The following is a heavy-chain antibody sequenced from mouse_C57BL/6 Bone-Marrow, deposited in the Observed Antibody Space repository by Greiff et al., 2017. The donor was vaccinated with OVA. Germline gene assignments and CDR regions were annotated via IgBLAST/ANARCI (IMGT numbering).Heavy chain of an antibody. V-gene: IGHV1-4*01. CDR3: ARLDYYGAMDY. J-gene: IGHJ4*01. CDR1: GYTFTSYT. D-gene: IGHD2-1*01. Sequence: QVQLQQSGAELARPGASVKMSCKASGYTFTSYTMHWVKQRPGQGLEWIGYINPSSGYTKYNQKFKDKATFTADKSSSTAYMQLSSLTSEDSAVYYCARLDYYGAMDYWGQGTSVTVSS. CDR2: INPSSGYT.